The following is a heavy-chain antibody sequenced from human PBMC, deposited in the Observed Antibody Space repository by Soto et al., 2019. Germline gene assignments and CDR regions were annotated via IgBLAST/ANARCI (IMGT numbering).Heavy chain of an antibody. Sequence: GGSLRLSCAASGFTFSSYAMSWVRQAPGKGLEWVSAISGSGGSTYYADSVKGRFTISRDNSKNTLYLQMNSLRAEDTAVYYCAKVRSRITMIVVVNNFDYWGQGTLVTVS. CDR3: AKVRSRITMIVVVNNFDY. CDR1: GFTFSSYA. D-gene: IGHD3-22*01. V-gene: IGHV3-23*01. J-gene: IGHJ4*02. CDR2: ISGSGGST.